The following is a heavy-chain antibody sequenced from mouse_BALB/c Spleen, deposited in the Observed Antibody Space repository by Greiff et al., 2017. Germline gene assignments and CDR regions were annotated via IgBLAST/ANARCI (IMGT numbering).Heavy chain of an antibody. CDR3: ARTYYGSSYAIDY. CDR1: GYTFTSYW. Sequence: QVQLQQSGAELAKPGASVKMSCKASGYTFTSYWMHWVKQRPGQGLEWIGYINPSTGYTEYNQKFKDKATLTADKSSSTAYMQLSSLTSEDSAVYYCARTYYGSSYAIDYWGQGTSVTVSS. V-gene: IGHV1-7*01. CDR2: INPSTGYT. J-gene: IGHJ4*01. D-gene: IGHD1-1*01.